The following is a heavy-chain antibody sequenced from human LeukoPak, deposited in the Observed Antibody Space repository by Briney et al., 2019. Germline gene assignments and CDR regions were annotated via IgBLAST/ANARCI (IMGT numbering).Heavy chain of an antibody. CDR3: ARETPRIAAAGLDY. J-gene: IGHJ4*02. V-gene: IGHV3-53*01. CDR1: GFTVSSNY. D-gene: IGHD6-13*01. Sequence: PGGSLRLSRAASGFTVSSNYMSWVRQAPGKGLEWVSVIYSGGSTYYADSVKGRFTISRDNSKNTLYLQMNSLRAEDTAVYYCARETPRIAAAGLDYWGQGTLVTVSS. CDR2: IYSGGST.